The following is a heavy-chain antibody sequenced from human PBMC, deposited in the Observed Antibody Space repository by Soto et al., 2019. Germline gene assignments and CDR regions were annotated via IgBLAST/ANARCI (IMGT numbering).Heavy chain of an antibody. CDR1: GGSFSGYY. J-gene: IGHJ4*02. CDR3: ARGLVILRD. D-gene: IGHD3-22*01. Sequence: VQLEQWGAGLLKPSETLSLTCAVYGGSFSGYYWSWIRQPPGKGLEWIGEINHSGSTNYNPSLKSRVTISVDTSKNQFSLKLSSVTAADTAMYYCARGLVILRDWGQGTLVTVSS. V-gene: IGHV4-34*01. CDR2: INHSGST.